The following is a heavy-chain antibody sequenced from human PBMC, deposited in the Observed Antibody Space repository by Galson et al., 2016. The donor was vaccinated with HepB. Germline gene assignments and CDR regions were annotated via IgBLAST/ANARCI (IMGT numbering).Heavy chain of an antibody. D-gene: IGHD2-2*01. V-gene: IGHV5-51*01. CDR2: VYPGDSET. J-gene: IGHJ4*02. Sequence: QSGAEVKKPGESLKISCKGSGYKFSNYWIGWVRQMPGEGLEWMGIVYPGDSETRYSPSFQGQVTISADRSISTAFLQWSSLKASDTAMYFCTRLDTRVSNAYWGQGTLVTVTA. CDR1: GYKFSNYW. CDR3: TRLDTRVSNAY.